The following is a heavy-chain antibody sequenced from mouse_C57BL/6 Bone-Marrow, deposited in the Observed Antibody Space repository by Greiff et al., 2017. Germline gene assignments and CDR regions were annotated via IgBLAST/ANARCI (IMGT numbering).Heavy chain of an antibody. CDR1: GYTFTSYW. V-gene: IGHV1-64*01. Sequence: VKLQQPGAELVKPGASVKLSCKASGYTFTSYWMHWVKQRPGQGLEWIGMIHPNSGSTNYNEKFKSKATLTVDKSSSTAYMQLSSLTSEDSAVYYCARRNFHWYFDVWGTGTTVTVSS. J-gene: IGHJ1*03. CDR3: ARRNFHWYFDV. CDR2: IHPNSGST.